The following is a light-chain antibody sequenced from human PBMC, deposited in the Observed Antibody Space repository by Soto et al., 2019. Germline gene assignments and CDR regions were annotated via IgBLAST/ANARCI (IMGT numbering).Light chain of an antibody. CDR2: GAS. Sequence: EILLTQSQATLSFSPGERATLSCRASQRISSNVAWYQQKPGQAPRLLIYGASTRATGVPARFSGDGSGTEFTLTISSLQSEDFAVYFCQQYKDWPPYTFGQGTKLEIK. CDR3: QQYKDWPPYT. V-gene: IGKV3-15*01. J-gene: IGKJ2*01. CDR1: QRISSN.